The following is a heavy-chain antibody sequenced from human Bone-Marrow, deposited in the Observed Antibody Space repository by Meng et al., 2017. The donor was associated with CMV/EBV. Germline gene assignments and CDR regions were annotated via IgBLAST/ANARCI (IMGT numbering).Heavy chain of an antibody. CDR3: ARPLTMYKPPGV. J-gene: IGHJ4*02. V-gene: IGHV3-21*01. Sequence: ESLKISCAASGFTFDDYGMNWVRQAPGKGLEWVSSISSSSSYKYYADSVKGRFTISRDNAKNSLYLQMSSLRAEDTAVYYCARPLTMYKPPGVWGQGTLVTVSS. D-gene: IGHD3-10*02. CDR1: GFTFDDYG. CDR2: ISSSSSYK.